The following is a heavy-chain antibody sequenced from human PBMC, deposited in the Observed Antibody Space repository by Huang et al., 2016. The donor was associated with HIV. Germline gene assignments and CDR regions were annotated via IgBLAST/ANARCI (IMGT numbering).Heavy chain of an antibody. CDR2: LYSGGNT. CDR3: ASQVTAILVFDN. CDR1: GIPVRDNY. V-gene: IGHV3-66*04. D-gene: IGHD2-21*02. J-gene: IGHJ4*02. Sequence: EVQLVESGGGLVQPGESLRLTWAASGIPVRDNYMSWVRQEPGKGLAWVSVLYSGGNTYYADSVKGRFTISRDNSKNTLYLQMNSLRAEDTAIYYCASQVTAILVFDNWGRGAQVTVSS.